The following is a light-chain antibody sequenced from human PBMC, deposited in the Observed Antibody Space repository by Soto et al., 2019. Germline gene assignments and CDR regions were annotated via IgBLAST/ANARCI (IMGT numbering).Light chain of an antibody. CDR2: EVR. CDR1: SNDLGGYNY. Sequence: QSALTQPPSASGSPGQSVTISCTGSSNDLGGYNYVSWYQHHPGKAPKLIIYEVRELPSGVPDRFSGSKSGNTASLTVSGLQAEDESDYYCSSYGGSDNLIFGGGTKLTV. CDR3: SSYGGSDNLI. J-gene: IGLJ2*01. V-gene: IGLV2-8*01.